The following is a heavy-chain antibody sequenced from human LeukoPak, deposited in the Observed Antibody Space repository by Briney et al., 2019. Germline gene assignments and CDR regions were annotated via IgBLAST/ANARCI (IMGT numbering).Heavy chain of an antibody. CDR3: ARDYRYSSSWYDYYYYGMDV. V-gene: IGHV4-34*01. CDR2: INHSGST. J-gene: IGHJ6*02. D-gene: IGHD6-13*01. CDR1: GGSFSGYY. Sequence: SETLSLTCAVYGGSFSGYYWSWIRQPPGKGLEWIGEINHSGSTNYNPPLKSRVTISVDTSKNQFSLKLSSVTAADTAVYYCARDYRYSSSWYDYYYYGMDVWGQGTTVTVSS.